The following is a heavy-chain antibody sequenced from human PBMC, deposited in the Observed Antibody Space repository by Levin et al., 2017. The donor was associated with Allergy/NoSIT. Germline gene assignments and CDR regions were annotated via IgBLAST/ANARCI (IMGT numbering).Heavy chain of an antibody. CDR1: GFTFSSYG. V-gene: IGHV3-33*01. J-gene: IGHJ6*02. CDR3: ARERGYCSGGSCYSVVGDYYYYGMDV. Sequence: GSLRLSCAASGFTFSSYGMHWVRQAPGKGLEWVAVIWYDGSNKYYADSVKGRFTISRDNSKNTLYLQMNSLRAEDTAVYYCARERGYCSGGSCYSVVGDYYYYGMDVWGQGTTVTVSS. CDR2: IWYDGSNK. D-gene: IGHD2-15*01.